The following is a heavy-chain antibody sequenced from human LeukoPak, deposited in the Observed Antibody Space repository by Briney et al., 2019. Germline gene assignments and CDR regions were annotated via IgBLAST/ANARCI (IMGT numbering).Heavy chain of an antibody. V-gene: IGHV4-59*01. Sequence: SETLSLTCAVYGGSFSGYYWSWIRQPPGKGLEWIGYMASSGSTYYNPSLKSRVTISIDTSKNKFSLNLTSVTAAGTAVYYCARRPNYYYNFMDVWGKGTTVIVSS. CDR3: ARRPNYYYNFMDV. J-gene: IGHJ6*03. CDR2: MASSGST. CDR1: GGSFSGYY.